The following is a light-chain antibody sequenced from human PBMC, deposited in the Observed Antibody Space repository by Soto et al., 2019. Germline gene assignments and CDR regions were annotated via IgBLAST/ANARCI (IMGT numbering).Light chain of an antibody. CDR2: DAS. Sequence: EIVLTQSPDTLSLSPGERATLSCRASQSVRSNSLAWYQQKPGQAPWFLIYDASSRATGIPDRFSGSGSGTDFTLTISRLEPEDFAVYYCQQYGSTPLTFGGGTKVDIK. CDR3: QQYGSTPLT. J-gene: IGKJ4*01. V-gene: IGKV3-20*01. CDR1: QSVRSNS.